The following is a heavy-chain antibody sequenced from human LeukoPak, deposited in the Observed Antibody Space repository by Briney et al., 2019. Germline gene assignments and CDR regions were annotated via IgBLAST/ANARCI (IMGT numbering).Heavy chain of an antibody. CDR2: ISYDGSNK. D-gene: IGHD3-3*01. J-gene: IGHJ6*02. CDR3: ARTYYDFWSGQSTYGMDV. CDR1: GFTFGSYA. V-gene: IGHV3-30-3*01. Sequence: GRSLRLSCAASGFTFGSYAMHWVRQAPGKGLEWVAVISYDGSNKYYADSVKGRFTISRDNSKNTLYLQMNSLRAEDTAVYYCARTYYDFWSGQSTYGMDVWGQGTTVTVSS.